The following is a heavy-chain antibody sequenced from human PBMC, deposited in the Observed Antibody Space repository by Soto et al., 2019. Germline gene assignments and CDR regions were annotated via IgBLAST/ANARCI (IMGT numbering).Heavy chain of an antibody. D-gene: IGHD3-3*01. CDR3: GKARKLLGFWSGYQQIYF. CDR2: IIPIFGTA. V-gene: IGHV1-69*06. Sequence: QVQLVQSGAEVKKPGSSVKVSCKASGGTFSSYAISWVRQAPGQGLEWMGGIIPIFGTANYAQKFQGRVTITRGKTKKPGLMELRSLRIGDTAGEFLGKARKLLGFWSGYQQIYFWGQGTLVTVSS. J-gene: IGHJ4*01. CDR1: GGTFSSYA.